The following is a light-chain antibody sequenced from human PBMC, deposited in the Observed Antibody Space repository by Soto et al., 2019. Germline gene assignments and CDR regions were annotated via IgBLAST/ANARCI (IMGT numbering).Light chain of an antibody. CDR2: AAS. CDR1: QSISNY. Sequence: DIQMTQSPSSLSASVGDRVTITCRASQSISNYLNWYQQKPGKDPKFLIHAASSLQSGVPSRFRGSGSGTEFTLTISSLQPEEFATYYCQQSYSTPWTFGQGTKVEIK. CDR3: QQSYSTPWT. V-gene: IGKV1-39*01. J-gene: IGKJ1*01.